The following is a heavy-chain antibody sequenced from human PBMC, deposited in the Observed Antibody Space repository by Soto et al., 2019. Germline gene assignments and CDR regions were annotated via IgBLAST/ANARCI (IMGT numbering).Heavy chain of an antibody. J-gene: IGHJ4*02. CDR2: IYYDGRNK. CDR1: GFIFSTYG. CDR3: AIDLGKLWAAYGGY. Sequence: QVQLVESGGGVVQPGRSLRLSCAASGFIFSTYGMHWVRQAPGKGLEWVAVIYYDGRNKYYADSVKGRFTISRDNSKNTLNLQMNSLRVEDTAVYYCAIDLGKLWAAYGGYWGQGTLVTVSS. D-gene: IGHD1-26*01. V-gene: IGHV3-33*01.